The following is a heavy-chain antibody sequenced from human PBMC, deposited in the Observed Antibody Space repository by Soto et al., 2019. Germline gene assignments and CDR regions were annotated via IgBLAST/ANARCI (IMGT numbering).Heavy chain of an antibody. V-gene: IGHV6-1*01. Sequence: PSQTLSLTCAISGDSVSSNSAAWNWIRQSPSRGLEWLGRTYYRSKWYNDYAISVKSRITINPDTSKNQFSLQLNSVTPEDTAVYYCARVTMVRGVTGYYYGMDVWGKGTTVTASS. CDR2: TYYRSKWYN. CDR3: ARVTMVRGVTGYYYGMDV. J-gene: IGHJ6*04. CDR1: GDSVSSNSAA. D-gene: IGHD3-10*01.